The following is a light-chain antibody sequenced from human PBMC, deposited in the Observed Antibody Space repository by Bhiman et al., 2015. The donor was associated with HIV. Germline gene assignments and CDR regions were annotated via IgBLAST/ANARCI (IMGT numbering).Light chain of an antibody. J-gene: IGLJ1*01. Sequence: QSVSESPGKTVSLSCTGSRGSIASNYVQWYQKRPGSAPTTVIFEDNQRPSGVPDRFSGSIDSSSNSASLTISGLKTEDEADYYCATWDRSLTAGGVFGTGTKVTVL. CDR1: RGSIASNY. CDR3: ATWDRSLTAGGV. V-gene: IGLV6-57*02. CDR2: EDN.